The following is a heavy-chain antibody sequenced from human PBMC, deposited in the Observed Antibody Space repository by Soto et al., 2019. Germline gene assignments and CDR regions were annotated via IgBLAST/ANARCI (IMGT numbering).Heavy chain of an antibody. D-gene: IGHD5-12*01. Sequence: GESLKISCKGSGYRFTSFWIGWVRQMPGKGLEWLGIIYPGDADIRYTPSFQGQVTMSADKSISTAYLQWGSLKASDTAIYYCARGIEMARIGWFDPWGQGTLVTVSS. CDR1: GYRFTSFW. V-gene: IGHV5-51*01. CDR3: ARGIEMARIGWFDP. J-gene: IGHJ5*02. CDR2: IYPGDADI.